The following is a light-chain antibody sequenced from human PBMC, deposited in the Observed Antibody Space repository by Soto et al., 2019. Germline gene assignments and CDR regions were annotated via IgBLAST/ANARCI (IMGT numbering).Light chain of an antibody. CDR1: QSVSSSY. V-gene: IGKV3-20*01. CDR3: QQYGSSLGVT. J-gene: IGKJ4*01. Sequence: LSQSPGTLSLSPGERATLSCRASQSVSSSYLAWYQQKPGQAPRLLIYGASSRATGIPDRFSGSGSGTDFTLTISRLEPEDFAVYYCQQYGSSLGVTFGGGTKVDVK. CDR2: GAS.